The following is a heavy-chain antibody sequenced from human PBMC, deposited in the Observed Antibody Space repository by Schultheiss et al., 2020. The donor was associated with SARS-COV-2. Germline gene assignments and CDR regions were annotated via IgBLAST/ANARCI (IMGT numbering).Heavy chain of an antibody. D-gene: IGHD6-13*01. V-gene: IGHV4-39*07. CDR1: GGSISSSSYY. CDR2: IYYSGST. J-gene: IGHJ5*02. CDR3: ARDFIAALPPGWLAQQVGFDP. Sequence: SETLSLTCTVSGGSISSSSYYWGWIRQPPGKGLEWIGYIYYSGSTYYNPSLKSRVTISVDTSKNQFSLKLRSVTAADTAVYYCARDFIAALPPGWLAQQVGFDPWGQGTLVTVSS.